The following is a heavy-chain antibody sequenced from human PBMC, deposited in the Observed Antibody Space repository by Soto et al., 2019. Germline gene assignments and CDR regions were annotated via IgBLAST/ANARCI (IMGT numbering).Heavy chain of an antibody. V-gene: IGHV3-23*01. Sequence: GSLRLSCAPSGFTFSNCGMSWVRQAPGKGLEWVSLISSSGGSAYYADSVKGRFTISRDKSKNMLSLQMNSLRAEDTAVYYCAKGSTTSRSYYYYMDVWGKGTTVTVSS. CDR1: GFTFSNCG. CDR2: ISSSGGSA. CDR3: AKGSTTSRSYYYYMDV. J-gene: IGHJ6*03. D-gene: IGHD1-7*01.